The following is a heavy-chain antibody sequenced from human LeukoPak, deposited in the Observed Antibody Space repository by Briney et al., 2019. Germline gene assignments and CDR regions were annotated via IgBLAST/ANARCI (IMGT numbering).Heavy chain of an antibody. D-gene: IGHD4-11*01. Sequence: GGSLRLSCAASGFTFSSYWMSWVRQAPGKGLEWVANIKQDGSEKYYVDSVKGRFTISRDNAKNSLYLQMNSLRAEDTAVYYCARHEGHSTVTTLDYWGQGTLVTVSS. CDR3: ARHEGHSTVTTLDY. J-gene: IGHJ4*02. V-gene: IGHV3-7*03. CDR2: IKQDGSEK. CDR1: GFTFSSYW.